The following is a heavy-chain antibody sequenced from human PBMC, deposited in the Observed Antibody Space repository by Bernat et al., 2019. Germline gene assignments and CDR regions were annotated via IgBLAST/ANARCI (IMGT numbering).Heavy chain of an antibody. V-gene: IGHV3-23*01. J-gene: IGHJ4*02. CDR3: AKDDYGDPYYFDY. D-gene: IGHD4-17*01. CDR1: GFTFSSYA. Sequence: EVQLLESGGGLVQPGGSLRLSCAASGFTFSSYAMSWVRQAPGKGLEWVSAISGSGGRTYYADTVKGRFTISRDNSKNTLYLQMNSLRAEDTDVYYCAKDDYGDPYYFDYWGQGTLVTVAS. CDR2: ISGSGGRT.